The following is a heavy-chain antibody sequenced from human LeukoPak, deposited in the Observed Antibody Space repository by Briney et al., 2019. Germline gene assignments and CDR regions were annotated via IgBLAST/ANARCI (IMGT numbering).Heavy chain of an antibody. V-gene: IGHV1-2*02. D-gene: IGHD1-14*01. CDR2: INANSGGT. Sequence: ASVKVSCKASGYTFTGYYIHWVRQAPGQGLEWMGWINANSGGTNYAQEFQGRVTMTRDTSISTAYMELSRLTSDDTAIYYCARGTEADYWGQGTLVTVSS. CDR1: GYTFTGYY. J-gene: IGHJ4*02. CDR3: ARGTEADY.